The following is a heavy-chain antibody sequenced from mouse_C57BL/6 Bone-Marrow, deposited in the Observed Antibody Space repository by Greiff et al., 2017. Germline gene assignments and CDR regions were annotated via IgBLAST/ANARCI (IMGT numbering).Heavy chain of an antibody. CDR1: GYSITSDY. D-gene: IGHD1-1*01. V-gene: IGHV3-8*01. J-gene: IGHJ1*03. CDR3: ARYRGYGSSHWYFDV. CDR2: ISYSGST. Sequence: EVQLQQSGPGLAKPSQTLSLTCSVTGYSITSDYWNWIRKFPGHKLEYMGYISYSGSTYYNPSLKSRISITRDTSKNQYYLQLNSVTTEDTATYYCARYRGYGSSHWYFDVWGTGTTVTVSS.